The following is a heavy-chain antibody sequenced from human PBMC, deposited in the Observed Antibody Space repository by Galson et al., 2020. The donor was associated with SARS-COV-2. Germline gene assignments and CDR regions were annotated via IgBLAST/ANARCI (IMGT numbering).Heavy chain of an antibody. D-gene: IGHD2-21*02. Sequence: GGSLRLSCAASGFTFSSYGMHWVRQAPGKGLEWVAVIWYDGSNKYYADSVKGRFTISRDNSKNTLYLQMNSLRAEDTAVYYCARAGGIHCGGDCYVDYWGQGTLVTVSS. CDR3: ARAGGIHCGGDCYVDY. CDR2: IWYDGSNK. J-gene: IGHJ4*02. V-gene: IGHV3-33*01. CDR1: GFTFSSYG.